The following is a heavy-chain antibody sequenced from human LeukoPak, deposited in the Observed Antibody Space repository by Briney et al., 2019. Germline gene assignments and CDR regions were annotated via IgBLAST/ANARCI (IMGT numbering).Heavy chain of an antibody. CDR1: GGSFSGYY. V-gene: IGHV4-34*01. D-gene: IGHD2-2*01. Sequence: ASETLSLTCAVYGGSFSGYYWSWIRQPPGKGLEWIGEINHSGSTNYNPSLKSRVTISVDTSKNQFSLKLSSVTAADTAVYYCARDLTRVRYCSSTSCYNLDYWGQGTLVTVSS. CDR3: ARDLTRVRYCSSTSCYNLDY. J-gene: IGHJ4*02. CDR2: INHSGST.